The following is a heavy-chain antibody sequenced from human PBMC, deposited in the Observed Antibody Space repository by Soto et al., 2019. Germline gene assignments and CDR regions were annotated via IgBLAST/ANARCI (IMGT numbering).Heavy chain of an antibody. CDR2: INPNSGST. Sequence: ASVKVSCKASGYTFTAYYMHWVRQAPGQGLEWMGWINPNSGSTNYAQKFQGRVTMTRDTSISTAYMQLSRLTSDDTAVYYCASENLITMVRGVDYWGQGTLVPVSS. V-gene: IGHV1-2*02. D-gene: IGHD3-10*01. CDR3: ASENLITMVRGVDY. J-gene: IGHJ4*02. CDR1: GYTFTAYY.